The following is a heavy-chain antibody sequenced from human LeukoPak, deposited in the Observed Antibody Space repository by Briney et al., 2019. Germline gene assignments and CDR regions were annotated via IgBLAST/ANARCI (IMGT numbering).Heavy chain of an antibody. D-gene: IGHD1-26*01. J-gene: IGHJ3*02. CDR1: GGSISSSSYY. CDR2: IYYSGST. CDR3: ARAGIVGASDAFDI. Sequence: PSETLSLTCTVPGGSISSSSYYWGWIRQPPGKGLEWIGSIYYSGSTYYNPSLKSRVTISVDTSKNQFSLKLSSVTAADTAVYYCARAGIVGASDAFDIWGQGTMVTVSS. V-gene: IGHV4-39*07.